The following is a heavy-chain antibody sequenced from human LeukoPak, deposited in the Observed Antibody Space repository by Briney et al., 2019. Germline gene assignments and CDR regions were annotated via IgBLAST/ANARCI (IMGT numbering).Heavy chain of an antibody. Sequence: ASVKVSCKASGYTFTSYAMHWVRQAPGQRLEWMGWINAGNGNTKYSQKFQGRVTITTDESTSTAYMELSSLRSEDTAVYYCARAGPAYCGGDCYPHWFDPWGQGTLVTVSS. V-gene: IGHV1-3*01. CDR1: GYTFTSYA. CDR3: ARAGPAYCGGDCYPHWFDP. CDR2: INAGNGNT. D-gene: IGHD2-21*01. J-gene: IGHJ5*02.